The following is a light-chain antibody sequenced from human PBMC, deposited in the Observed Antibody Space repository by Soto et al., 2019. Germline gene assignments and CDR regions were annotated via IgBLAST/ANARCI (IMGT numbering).Light chain of an antibody. CDR1: SSNIGGRT. J-gene: IGLJ1*01. Sequence: QSVLTQPPSASGTPGQRVTISCSGSSSNIGGRTVNWDQQLPGTAPRLLIFNNNQRPSVVPGRFSGSKSGTSASLAITGLQSEDEADDYCAAWDDSLTAHVFGVGTKLTVL. V-gene: IGLV1-44*01. CDR3: AAWDDSLTAHV. CDR2: NNN.